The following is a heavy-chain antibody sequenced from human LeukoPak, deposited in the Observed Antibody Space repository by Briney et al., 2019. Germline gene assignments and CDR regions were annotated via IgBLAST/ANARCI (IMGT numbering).Heavy chain of an antibody. CDR3: ARDRGYYDSSGYYGY. CDR1: GFTFSSYG. CDR2: IWYDGSNK. Sequence: GRSLRLSCAASGFTFSSYGMHWVRQAPGKGLEWVAVIWYDGSNKYYADSVKGRFTISRDNSKNTLYLQMNSLRAEDTAVYYCARDRGYYDSSGYYGYWGQGTLVTVSS. J-gene: IGHJ4*02. D-gene: IGHD3-22*01. V-gene: IGHV3-33*01.